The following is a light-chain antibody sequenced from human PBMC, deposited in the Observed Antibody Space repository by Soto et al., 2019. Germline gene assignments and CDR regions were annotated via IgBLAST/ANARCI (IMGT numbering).Light chain of an antibody. CDR2: EVS. CDR3: CSYAGSSTSVV. V-gene: IGLV2-23*02. J-gene: IGLJ2*01. CDR1: SSDVGSYNL. Sequence: QSALTQPASVSGSPGQSITISCTGTSSDVGSYNLVSWYQQHPGKAPKLMIYEVSKRPSGVSNRFSGSKSGNTASLTISGLQDEDEADYYCCSYAGSSTSVVFGGGTKLTVL.